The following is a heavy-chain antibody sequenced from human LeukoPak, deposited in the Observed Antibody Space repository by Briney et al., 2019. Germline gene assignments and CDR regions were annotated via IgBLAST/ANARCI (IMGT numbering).Heavy chain of an antibody. CDR1: GFTFSSYG. D-gene: IGHD6-19*01. V-gene: IGHV3-30*02. CDR2: IRYDGSNK. CDR3: AKMESIAVAGDAFDI. Sequence: AGGSLRLSCAASGFTFSSYGMHWVRQAPGKGLEWVAFIRYDGSNKYYADSVKGRFTISRDNSKNTLHLQMNSLRAEDTAVYYCAKMESIAVAGDAFDIWGQGTMVTVSS. J-gene: IGHJ3*02.